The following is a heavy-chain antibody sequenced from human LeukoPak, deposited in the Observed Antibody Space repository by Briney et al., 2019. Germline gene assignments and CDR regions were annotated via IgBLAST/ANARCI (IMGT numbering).Heavy chain of an antibody. CDR1: GFTFSDYY. V-gene: IGHV3-11*04. CDR2: ISSSGSTI. J-gene: IGHJ4*02. D-gene: IGHD2-2*01. Sequence: PGGSLRLSCAASGFTFSDYYMSWIRQAPGKGLEWVSYISSSGSTIYYADSVKGRFTISRDNAKNSLYLQMNSLRAEDTAVYYCAKDLTGIVVTPLDYWGQGTLVTVSS. CDR3: AKDLTGIVVTPLDY.